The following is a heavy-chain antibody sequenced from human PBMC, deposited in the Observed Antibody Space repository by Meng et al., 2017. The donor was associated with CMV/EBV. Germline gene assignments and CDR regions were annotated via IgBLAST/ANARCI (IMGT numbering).Heavy chain of an antibody. Sequence: HGRLRAWGQGLWKLLGTLSRTCTGSGGSIGSYYGCWIRQAAGKGLEWIGRIYTSGSTNYNPSLKSRVTMSVDTSRNQFSLKLSSVTAADTAVYYCARDLMSCSSTSCANWFDPWGQGTLVTVSS. D-gene: IGHD2-2*01. CDR1: GGSIGSYY. J-gene: IGHJ5*02. V-gene: IGHV4-4*07. CDR3: ARDLMSCSSTSCANWFDP. CDR2: IYTSGST.